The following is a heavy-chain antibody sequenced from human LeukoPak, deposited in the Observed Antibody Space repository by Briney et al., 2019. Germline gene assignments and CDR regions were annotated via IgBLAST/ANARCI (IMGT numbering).Heavy chain of an antibody. CDR3: ARGRPDYDAFDI. V-gene: IGHV4-4*07. CDR1: GGSISSYY. J-gene: IGHJ3*02. CDR2: IYTSGST. Sequence: SETLSLTCTVSGGSISSYYWSWIRQPAGKGLEWIGRIYTSGSTNYNPSHKSRVTMSVDKYMNQFSLKLSSVTAANTAVYYCARGRPDYDAFDIWGQGTMLTVSS. D-gene: IGHD6-6*01.